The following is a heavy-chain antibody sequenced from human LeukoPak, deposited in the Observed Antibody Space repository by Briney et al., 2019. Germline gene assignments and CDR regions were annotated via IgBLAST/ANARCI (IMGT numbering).Heavy chain of an antibody. J-gene: IGHJ4*02. CDR2: ISSSSSYI. V-gene: IGHV3-21*01. D-gene: IGHD3-9*01. Sequence: GGSLRLSCAASGFTFSSYSMNWVRQAPGKGLERVSSISSSSSYIYYADSVKGRFTISRDNAKNSLYLQMNSLRAEDTAVYYCARENILTGYPSYYFDYWGQGTLVTVSS. CDR1: GFTFSSYS. CDR3: ARENILTGYPSYYFDY.